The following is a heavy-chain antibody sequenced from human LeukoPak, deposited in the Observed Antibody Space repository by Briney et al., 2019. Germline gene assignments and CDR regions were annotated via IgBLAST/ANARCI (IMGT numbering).Heavy chain of an antibody. CDR3: ARGPLTYYYDSSGYYSSRPVYFDL. V-gene: IGHV4-31*03. CDR1: GGSISSGGYY. D-gene: IGHD3-22*01. J-gene: IGHJ2*01. CDR2: IYYSGST. Sequence: SQTLSLTCTVSGGSISSGGYYWSWIRQHPGKGLEWIGYIYYSGSTYYNPSLKSRVTISVDTSKNQFSLKLSSVTAADTAVYYCARGPLTYYYDSSGYYSSRPVYFDLWGRGTLVTVSS.